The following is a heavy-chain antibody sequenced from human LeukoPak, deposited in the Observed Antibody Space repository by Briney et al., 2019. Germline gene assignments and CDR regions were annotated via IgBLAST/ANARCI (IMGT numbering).Heavy chain of an antibody. CDR2: FSSDGYTT. J-gene: IGHJ4*02. V-gene: IGHV3-30*18. CDR1: GFTFSTYG. D-gene: IGHD1-26*01. CDR3: AKSGGSYFSTLDS. Sequence: GGSLRLSCAASGFTFSTYGMHWVRQAPGKGLEWVTLFSSDGYTTYYADSVKGRFTISRDNSQNTLYLQMNSLRAEDTAVCYCAKSGGSYFSTLDSWGQGTLVTVSS.